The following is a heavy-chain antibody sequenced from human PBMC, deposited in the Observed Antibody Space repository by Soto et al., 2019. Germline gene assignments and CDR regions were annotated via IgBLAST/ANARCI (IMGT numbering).Heavy chain of an antibody. V-gene: IGHV2-5*02. CDR3: VHSRCGGDCLRSYSSPYYYGMDV. CDR2: IYWDNDK. Sequence: QITLKESGPTLVKPTQTLTLTCTFSGFSLSTGGVGVGWIRQPPGKALEWLALIYWDNDKRYSPSLRSRLTVTKDTSKNQVVLTMTNMDPVDTATYYCVHSRCGGDCLRSYSSPYYYGMDVWGQGTTVTVFS. CDR1: GFSLSTGGVG. J-gene: IGHJ6*02. D-gene: IGHD2-21*02.